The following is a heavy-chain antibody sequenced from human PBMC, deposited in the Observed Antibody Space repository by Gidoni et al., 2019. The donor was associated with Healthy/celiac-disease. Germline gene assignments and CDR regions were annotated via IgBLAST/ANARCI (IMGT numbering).Heavy chain of an antibody. V-gene: IGHV3-33*01. CDR1: GFTFSSYG. CDR3: ARDTGYGDFVFDY. J-gene: IGHJ4*02. Sequence: QVQLVESGGGVVQPGRSLRLSCAASGFTFSSYGMHWVRQAPGKGLGWVAVIWYDGSNKYYADSVKGRLTISRDNSKNTLYLQMNSLRAEDTAVYYCARDTGYGDFVFDYWGQGTLVTVSS. CDR2: IWYDGSNK. D-gene: IGHD4-17*01.